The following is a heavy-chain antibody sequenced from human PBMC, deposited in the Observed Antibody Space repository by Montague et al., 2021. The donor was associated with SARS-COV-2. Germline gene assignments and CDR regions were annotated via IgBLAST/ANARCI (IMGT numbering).Heavy chain of an antibody. CDR1: GGSISSSSYY. CDR3: ARRVGQWLPRYQYYFDY. V-gene: IGHV4-39*01. J-gene: IGHJ4*02. CDR2: IYYSGST. Sequence: SETLSLTCTVSGGSISSSSYYWGWIRQPPGKGLEWIGSIYYSGSTYYNPSLKSRVTISVDTSKNQFSLKLSSVIAADTAVYYCARRVGQWLPRYQYYFDYGGKGTLVTVSS. D-gene: IGHD6-19*01.